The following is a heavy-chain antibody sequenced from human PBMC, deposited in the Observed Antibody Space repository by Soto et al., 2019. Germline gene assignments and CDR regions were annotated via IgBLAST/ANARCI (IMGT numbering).Heavy chain of an antibody. Sequence: GGSLRLSCAASGFTFSSYAMSWVRQAPGKGLEWVSAISPGGVTTYYTNSVKGRFIISRDNSKNTLYLQMNSLRAEDTAVYYCAKDTVPGSSPREYFDYWGQGTLVTVSS. CDR3: AKDTVPGSSPREYFDY. CDR2: ISPGGVTT. V-gene: IGHV3-23*01. D-gene: IGHD6-19*01. CDR1: GFTFSSYA. J-gene: IGHJ4*02.